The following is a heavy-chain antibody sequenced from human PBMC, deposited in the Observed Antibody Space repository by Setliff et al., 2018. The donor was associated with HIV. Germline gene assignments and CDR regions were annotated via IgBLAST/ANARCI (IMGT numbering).Heavy chain of an antibody. V-gene: IGHV3-23*01. CDR1: EFTFSSYN. D-gene: IGHD1-26*01. CDR3: ATDCAVVGGTGSLDS. J-gene: IGHJ4*02. CDR2: ISGSGGST. Sequence: GGSLRLSCAASEFTFSSYNMNWVRQAPGKGLEWVSAISGSGGSTYYADSVKGRFTISRDNSKNTLYLQMNSLRVEDTAVYYCATDCAVVGGTGSLDSWGQGTLVTVSS.